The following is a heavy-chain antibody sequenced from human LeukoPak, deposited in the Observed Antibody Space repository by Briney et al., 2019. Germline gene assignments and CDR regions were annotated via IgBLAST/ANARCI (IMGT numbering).Heavy chain of an antibody. CDR2: IYYSGST. CDR3: ARLDTTVTLFDY. D-gene: IGHD4-17*01. CDR1: GVSISSYY. V-gene: IGHV4-59*08. J-gene: IGHJ4*01. Sequence: PSETLSLTCTVSGVSISSYYWSWIRQPPGKGLEWIGYIYYSGSTNYNPSLKSRVTISVDTSKNQSSLKLSSVTAADTAVYYCARLDTTVTLFDYWGQGTLVSVSS.